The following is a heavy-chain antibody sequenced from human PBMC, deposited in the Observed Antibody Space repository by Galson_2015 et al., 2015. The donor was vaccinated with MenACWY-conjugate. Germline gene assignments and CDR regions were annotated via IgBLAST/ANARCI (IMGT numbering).Heavy chain of an antibody. CDR1: GFSLSTSGMY. Sequence: PALVKPTQTLTLTCTFSGFSLSTSGMYVSWIRQPPGKALEWLARIDWDDDKYYSTSLKTRLTISKDTSKNQVVLTMTNMDPVDTATYYCARILGGSYSADYWGQGTLVTVSS. D-gene: IGHD1-26*01. J-gene: IGHJ4*02. V-gene: IGHV2-70*11. CDR3: ARILGGSYSADY. CDR2: IDWDDDK.